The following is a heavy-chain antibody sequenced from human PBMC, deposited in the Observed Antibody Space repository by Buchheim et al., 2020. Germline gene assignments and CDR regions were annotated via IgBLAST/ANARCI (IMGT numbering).Heavy chain of an antibody. CDR3: VKLKVDESPAQ. CDR2: INRDGSSI. V-gene: IGHV3-74*03. J-gene: IGHJ4*02. Sequence: EVQLVESGGGLVQPGGSLRLSCVASGFTFSNYWMHWVRQAPGKGLVWVSRINRDGSSIEYADSVKGRFTSSRDNAKNTLYLQMDSLRAEDTALYYCVKLKVDESPAQWGQGTL. CDR1: GFTFSNYW. D-gene: IGHD3-16*01.